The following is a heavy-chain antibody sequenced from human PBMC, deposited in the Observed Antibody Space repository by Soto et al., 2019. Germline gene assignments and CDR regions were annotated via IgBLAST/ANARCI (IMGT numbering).Heavy chain of an antibody. CDR1: GFTFSNYW. Sequence: GGSLRLSCGASGFTFSNYWMHWVRQAPGKGLVWVSRINSNGGSTTYADSMNGRFTISRDNAKNTLYLQMSSLRAEDTGVYYCARDNWNSYWGQGTRVTVSS. J-gene: IGHJ4*02. V-gene: IGHV3-74*01. D-gene: IGHD1-1*01. CDR3: ARDNWNSY. CDR2: INSNGGST.